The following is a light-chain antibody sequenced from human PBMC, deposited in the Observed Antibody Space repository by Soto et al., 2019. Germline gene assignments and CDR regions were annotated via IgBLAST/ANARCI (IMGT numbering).Light chain of an antibody. CDR2: DAS. Sequence: EIVMTQSPATLSVSPGERATLSCRASQSVTSNFAWYQQKPGQAPRLLIYDASTRATGIPARFSGSGSGTEFTLTISSLQPEDYATYFCQEYGTSFTWTFGQGTKVDIK. CDR3: QEYGTSFTWT. CDR1: QSVTSN. J-gene: IGKJ1*01. V-gene: IGKV3-15*01.